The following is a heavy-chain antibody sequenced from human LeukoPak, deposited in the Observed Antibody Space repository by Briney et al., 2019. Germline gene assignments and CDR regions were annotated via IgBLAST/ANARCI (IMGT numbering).Heavy chain of an antibody. Sequence: SETLSLTCTVSGGSISSYYWSWIRQSPGKGLEWIGSIFYSGSTSYNPSLKSRVTISVDTSKNQFSLKLSSVTAADTAVYYCARRSSHYGSGRPCDYWGQGTLVTVSS. V-gene: IGHV4-39*07. D-gene: IGHD3-10*01. CDR3: ARRSSHYGSGRPCDY. CDR2: IFYSGST. J-gene: IGHJ4*02. CDR1: GGSISSYY.